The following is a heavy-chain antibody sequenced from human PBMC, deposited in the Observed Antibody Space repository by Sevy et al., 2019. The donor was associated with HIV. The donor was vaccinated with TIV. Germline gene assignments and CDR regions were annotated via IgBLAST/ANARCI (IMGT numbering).Heavy chain of an antibody. D-gene: IGHD3-22*01. CDR3: SATREYYSDSYGYFDY. J-gene: IGHJ4*02. CDR1: GHTLTDLS. V-gene: IGHV1-24*01. CDR2: FDPEDGER. Sequence: ASVKVSCKASGHTLTDLSMHWVRQAPGKGFEWIGRFDPEDGERIYAQKFQGRVTMTEDRSTDTAYMELSSLRSEDTAVYYCSATREYYSDSYGYFDYWGQGTLVTVSS.